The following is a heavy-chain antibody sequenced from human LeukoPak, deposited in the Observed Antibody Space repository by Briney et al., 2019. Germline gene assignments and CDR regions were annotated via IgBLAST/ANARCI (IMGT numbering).Heavy chain of an antibody. Sequence: ASVKVSCKASGYTFTGYYMHWVRQAPGQGLEWMGWINPNSGGTNYAQKFQGRVTMTRDTSISTAYMELSRLRSDDTAVYYCARAKAYYGGDCYSSEYFQHWGQGTLVTVSS. CDR3: ARAKAYYGGDCYSSEYFQH. D-gene: IGHD2-21*02. CDR2: INPNSGGT. V-gene: IGHV1-2*02. J-gene: IGHJ1*01. CDR1: GYTFTGYY.